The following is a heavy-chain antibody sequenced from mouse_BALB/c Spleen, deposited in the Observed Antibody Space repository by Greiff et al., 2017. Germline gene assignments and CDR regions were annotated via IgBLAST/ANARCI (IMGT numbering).Heavy chain of an antibody. CDR3: ARGILLYYAMDY. CDR1: GYTFTSYW. V-gene: IGHV1S81*02. CDR2: INPSNGRT. D-gene: IGHD1-1*02. Sequence: QVQLKQPGAELVKPGASVKLSCKASGYTFTSYWMHWVKQRPGQGLEWIGEINPSNGRTNYNEKFKSKATLTVDKSSSTAYMQLSSLTSEDSAVYYCARGILLYYAMDYWGQGTSVTVSS. J-gene: IGHJ4*01.